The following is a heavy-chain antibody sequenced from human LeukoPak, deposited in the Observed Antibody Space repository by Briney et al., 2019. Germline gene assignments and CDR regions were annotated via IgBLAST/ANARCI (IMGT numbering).Heavy chain of an antibody. CDR1: GFTFSTYS. CDR3: ARGAAEILYYYYYMDV. J-gene: IGHJ6*03. CDR2: ISSSSSTI. Sequence: KSGGSLRLSCAASGFTFSTYSMNWVRQAPGKGLEWVSYISSSSSTIYYADSVKGRFTISRDNAKNSLYLQMNSLRAEDTAVYYCARGAAEILYYYYYMDVWGKGTTVTVSS. D-gene: IGHD2-15*01. V-gene: IGHV3-48*01.